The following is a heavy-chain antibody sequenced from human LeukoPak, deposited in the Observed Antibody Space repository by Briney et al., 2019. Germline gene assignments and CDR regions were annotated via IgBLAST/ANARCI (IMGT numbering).Heavy chain of an antibody. CDR1: GGSFSGFY. Sequence: SETLSLTCAVYGGSFSGFYWSWIRQPPKKGLEWIGEINHSGSTNYNPSLKSRVTISVDTSKNQFSLKLSSVTAADTAVYYCARLRRSRLAEFDYWGQGTLVTVSS. J-gene: IGHJ4*02. CDR3: ARLRRSRLAEFDY. D-gene: IGHD3-3*02. CDR2: INHSGST. V-gene: IGHV4-34*01.